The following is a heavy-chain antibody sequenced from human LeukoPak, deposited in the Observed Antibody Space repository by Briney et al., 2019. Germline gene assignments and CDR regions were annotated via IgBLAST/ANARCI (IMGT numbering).Heavy chain of an antibody. D-gene: IGHD6-19*01. CDR2: INTNTGNP. J-gene: IGHJ5*02. Sequence: ASVKVSCNASGYTFTSYAMNWVRRAPGQGLEWMGWINTNTGNPTYAQGFTGRFVFSLDTSVSTAYLQISSLKAEDTAVYYCASNRASGWTWGHWFDPWGQGTLVTVSS. CDR1: GYTFTSYA. CDR3: ASNRASGWTWGHWFDP. V-gene: IGHV7-4-1*02.